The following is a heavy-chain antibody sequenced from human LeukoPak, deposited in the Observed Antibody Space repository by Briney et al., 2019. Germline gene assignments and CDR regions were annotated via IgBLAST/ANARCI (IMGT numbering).Heavy chain of an antibody. V-gene: IGHV3-23*01. CDR1: GFTFSSYG. CDR3: AREARFGESYFDY. J-gene: IGHJ4*02. CDR2: ITGNGANT. Sequence: GGSLRLSCAASGFTFSSYGMSWVRQAPGKGLEWVSAITGNGANTFYADPVKGRFTISRDNSKNTLYLQMNSLRAEDTAVYYCAREARFGESYFDYWGQGTLVTVSS. D-gene: IGHD3-10*01.